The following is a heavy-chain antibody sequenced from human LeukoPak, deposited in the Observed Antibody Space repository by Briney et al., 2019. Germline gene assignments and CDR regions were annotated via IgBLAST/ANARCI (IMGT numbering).Heavy chain of an antibody. CDR1: GXTFSTYG. CDR3: ARDRNVDYFDY. J-gene: IGHJ4*02. Sequence: GGSLRLSWAASGXTFSTYGMHWVRQAPGKGLEWVAVIWYDGSDKYYADSVKGRFTISRDNSKNTLYLQMNSLRAEDTAVYYCARDRNVDYFDYWGQGTLVTVAS. D-gene: IGHD1-1*01. CDR2: IWYDGSDK. V-gene: IGHV3-33*01.